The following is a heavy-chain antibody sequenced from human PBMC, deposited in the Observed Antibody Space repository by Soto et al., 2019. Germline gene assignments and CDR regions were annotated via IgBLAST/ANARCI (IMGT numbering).Heavy chain of an antibody. D-gene: IGHD6-19*01. J-gene: IGHJ6*02. CDR2: ISYDGSNK. V-gene: IGHV3-30-3*01. Sequence: PGGSLRLSCAASGFTFSSYAMHWVRQAPGKGLEWVAVISYDGSNKYYADSVKGRFTISRDNSKNTLYLQMNSLRAEDTAVYYCARDLLPPYSSGFFYVYYYGMDVWGQGTTVTV. CDR3: ARDLLPPYSSGFFYVYYYGMDV. CDR1: GFTFSSYA.